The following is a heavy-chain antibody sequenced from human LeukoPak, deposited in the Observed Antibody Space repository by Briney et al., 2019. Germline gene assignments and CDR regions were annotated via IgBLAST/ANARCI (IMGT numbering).Heavy chain of an antibody. D-gene: IGHD3-3*01. Sequence: GGSLRLSCAASGFTFSSYAMSWVRQAPGKGLEWVGFIRSKAYGGATEYAASVKDRFTISRDDSKSIAYLQMNSLKTEDTAVYYCTRDLPSRITIFGVVITDYYYYYMDVWGKGTTVTVSS. J-gene: IGHJ6*03. CDR2: IRSKAYGGAT. CDR1: GFTFSSYA. CDR3: TRDLPSRITIFGVVITDYYYYYMDV. V-gene: IGHV3-49*04.